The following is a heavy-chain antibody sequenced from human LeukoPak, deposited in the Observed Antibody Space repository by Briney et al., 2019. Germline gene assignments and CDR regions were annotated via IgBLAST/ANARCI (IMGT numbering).Heavy chain of an antibody. J-gene: IGHJ4*02. CDR2: INHSGST. Sequence: SETLSLTCAVYGGSFSGYYWSWIRQPPGKGLEWIGEINHSGSTNYNPSLKSRVTISVDTSKNQFSLKLSSVTAADTAVYYCARFGPPKYSSGWYMNYFDHWGQGTLVTVSS. CDR1: GGSFSGYY. CDR3: ARFGPPKYSSGWYMNYFDH. D-gene: IGHD6-19*01. V-gene: IGHV4-34*01.